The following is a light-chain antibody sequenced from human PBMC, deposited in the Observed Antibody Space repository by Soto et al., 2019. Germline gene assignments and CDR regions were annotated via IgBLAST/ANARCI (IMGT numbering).Light chain of an antibody. CDR2: DTS. J-gene: IGKJ4*01. V-gene: IGKV3-11*01. CDR3: QQRTNWRLS. Sequence: EIVLTQSPATLSLSPGERATLSCRASQSVSSHLTWYQQKPGQAPRLLIYDTSNRATDIPARFSGSGSGTDFTLTIGSLEPEDFAVYYCQQRTNWRLSFGGGTKVEIK. CDR1: QSVSSH.